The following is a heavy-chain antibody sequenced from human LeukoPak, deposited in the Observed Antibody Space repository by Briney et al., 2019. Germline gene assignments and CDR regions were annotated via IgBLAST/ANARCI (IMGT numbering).Heavy chain of an antibody. V-gene: IGHV3-30*02. Sequence: GGSLRLSCAASGFTFSSYGMHWVRQAPGKGLEWVAFIRYDGSNKYYADSVKGRFTISRDNSKNTLYLQMNSLRAEDTAMYYCAKDGDNGVLWFGELLSGDYWGQGTLVTVSS. CDR2: IRYDGSNK. D-gene: IGHD3-10*01. CDR3: AKDGDNGVLWFGELLSGDY. J-gene: IGHJ4*02. CDR1: GFTFSSYG.